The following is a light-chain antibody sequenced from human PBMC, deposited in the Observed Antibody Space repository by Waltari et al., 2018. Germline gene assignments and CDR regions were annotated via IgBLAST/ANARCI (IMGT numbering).Light chain of an antibody. CDR1: QTINTY. J-gene: IGKJ2*01. CDR3: QQTYTAPYT. V-gene: IGKV1-39*01. CDR2: AAS. Sequence: DIQMTQSPSSLSASVGDRVTITCRASQTINTYLNWYQQKPGKAPKLLMYAASTLQSGVPARFSCSESGTDFTLIISGLQPEDFATYFCQQTYTAPYTFGQGTRLEI.